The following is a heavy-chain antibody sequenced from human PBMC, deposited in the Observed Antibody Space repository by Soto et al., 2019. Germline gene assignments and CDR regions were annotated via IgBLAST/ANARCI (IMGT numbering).Heavy chain of an antibody. CDR2: INAGNGNT. Sequence: QVQLVQSGAEEKKPGASVKVSCKASGYTFTGYAMHWVRQAPGQRLEWMGWINAGNGNTKYSQKFHGRVTITRDTSASTAYMELSSLRSEDTAVFYCARAVAVPAAFDYWGQGTLVTVSS. D-gene: IGHD6-19*01. CDR3: ARAVAVPAAFDY. V-gene: IGHV1-3*05. J-gene: IGHJ4*02. CDR1: GYTFTGYA.